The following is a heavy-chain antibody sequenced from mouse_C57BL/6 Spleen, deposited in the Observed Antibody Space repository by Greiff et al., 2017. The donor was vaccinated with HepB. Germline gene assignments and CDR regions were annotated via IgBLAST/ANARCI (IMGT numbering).Heavy chain of an antibody. V-gene: IGHV1-15*01. CDR2: IDPETGGT. CDR3: TREGGSTGAFAY. D-gene: IGHD4-1*02. Sequence: QVHVKQSGAELVRPGASVTLSCKASGYTFTDYEMHWVKQTPVHGLEWIGAIDPETGGTAYNQKFKGKAILTAGKSSSTAYMELRSLTSEDSAVYYGTREGGSTGAFAYWGQGTLVTVSA. J-gene: IGHJ3*01. CDR1: GYTFTDYE.